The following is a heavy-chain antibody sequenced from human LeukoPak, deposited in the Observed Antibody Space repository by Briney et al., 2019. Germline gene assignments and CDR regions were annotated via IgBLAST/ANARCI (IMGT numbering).Heavy chain of an antibody. CDR2: ISSSGSTI. V-gene: IGHV3-48*03. D-gene: IGHD3-10*01. CDR3: ARDEFNYYGSGSYYNFDY. CDR1: GFTFSSYE. Sequence: GGSLRLSCAASGFTFSSYEMNWVRQAPGKGLEWVSYISSSGSTIYYADSVKGRFTISRDNAKNSLYLQMNSLRAEDTAVYYCARDEFNYYGSGSYYNFDYWGQGTLVIVSS. J-gene: IGHJ4*02.